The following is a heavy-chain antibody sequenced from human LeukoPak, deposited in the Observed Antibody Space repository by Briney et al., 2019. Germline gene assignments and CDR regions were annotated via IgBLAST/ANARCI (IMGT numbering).Heavy chain of an antibody. J-gene: IGHJ4*02. V-gene: IGHV4-59*08. CDR3: ARRLTTGTNDY. D-gene: IGHD1-7*01. CDR2: IYYTGTT. Sequence: SETLSLTCTVSGDSISSYYWSWIRQPPGKGLEWIGYIYYTGTTNYNPSLKSRLTISVDTSKSQFSLRLSSVTAADTAVYYYARRLTTGTNDYWGQGTLVTVSS. CDR1: GDSISSYY.